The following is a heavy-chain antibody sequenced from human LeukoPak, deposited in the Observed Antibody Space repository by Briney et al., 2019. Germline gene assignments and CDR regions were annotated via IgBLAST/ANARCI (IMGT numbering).Heavy chain of an antibody. CDR2: IYSGGTT. V-gene: IGHV3-66*01. CDR3: ARDAFDI. J-gene: IGHJ3*02. CDR1: GFTVSSNY. Sequence: GGSLRLSCAASGFTVSSNYMSWVRQAPGKGLEWVSVIYSGGTTYYADSVKGRFTISRANSRNTLYLQMNSLRAEDTAVCYCARDAFDIWGQGTMVTVSS.